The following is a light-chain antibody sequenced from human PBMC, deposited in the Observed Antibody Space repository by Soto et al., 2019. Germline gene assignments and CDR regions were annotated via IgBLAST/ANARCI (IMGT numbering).Light chain of an antibody. CDR2: AAS. V-gene: IGKV1-39*01. CDR1: QSIGTY. Sequence: DIQVTQSPSSLSASVGDRVTITCWASQSIGTYLNWYQHKPGKAPNLLIYAASSLQSGVPSRFTGSGSGTDFTLTISSLLPEDFATYYCQQSYSLFTFGPGTKVDIK. J-gene: IGKJ3*01. CDR3: QQSYSLFT.